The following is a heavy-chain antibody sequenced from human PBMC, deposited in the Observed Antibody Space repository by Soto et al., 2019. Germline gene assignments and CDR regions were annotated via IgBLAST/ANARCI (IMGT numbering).Heavy chain of an antibody. CDR1: GFTVSSNY. CDR2: IYSEGAT. J-gene: IGHJ4*02. D-gene: IGHD3-22*01. CDR3: ASNYYESSGSYKGALDY. V-gene: IGHV3-53*01. Sequence: EVQLVESGGGLIQPGGSLRLSCAASGFTVSSNYMSWVRQAPGKGLEWVSVIYSEGATYYAASVKGRFTISKDNPKSALDLQMNSQGYEDTAVYYCASNYYESSGSYKGALDYWGQGIVVTVSS.